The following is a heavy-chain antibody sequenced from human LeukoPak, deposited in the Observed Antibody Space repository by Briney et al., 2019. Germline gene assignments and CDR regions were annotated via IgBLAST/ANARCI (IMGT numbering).Heavy chain of an antibody. V-gene: IGHV4-59*08. CDR2: VSYSGTP. CDR3: ARQKWDRLTYYYYGMDD. D-gene: IGHD1-26*01. J-gene: IGHJ6*02. Sequence: SQTLSLTCTVSGYSINNYYWSWIRQPPGKGLEWIGYVSYSGTPDYNPSLKGRVTISLDTSRNQFSLQLSSVTAADTAQYYCARQKWDRLTYYYYGMDDWGQGTTVTVSS. CDR1: GYSINNYY.